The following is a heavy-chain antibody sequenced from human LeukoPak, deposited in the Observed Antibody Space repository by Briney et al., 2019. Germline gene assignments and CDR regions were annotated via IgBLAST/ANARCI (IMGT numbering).Heavy chain of an antibody. J-gene: IGHJ4*02. V-gene: IGHV3-30*02. CDR1: GFTFSSYG. Sequence: GGSLRLSRAASGFTFSSYGMHWVRQAPGKGLEWVAFIRYDGSNKYYADSVKGRFTISRDNSKNTLYLQMNSLRAEDTAVYYCARGDYEELYYFDYWGQGTLVTVSS. CDR2: IRYDGSNK. D-gene: IGHD4-17*01. CDR3: ARGDYEELYYFDY.